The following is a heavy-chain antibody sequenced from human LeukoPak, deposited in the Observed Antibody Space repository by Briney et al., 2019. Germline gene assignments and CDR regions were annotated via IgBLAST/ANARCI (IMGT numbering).Heavy chain of an antibody. CDR2: INPNSGGT. CDR1: GYTFTGYY. CDR3: ARNPFGSAPKRYCSGGSCAREPYYYYGMDV. D-gene: IGHD2-15*01. J-gene: IGHJ6*02. Sequence: VASVKVSCKASGYTFTGYYMHWVRQAPGQGLEWMGWINPNSGGTNYAQKFQGRVTMTRDTSISTAYMELSRLRSDDTAVYYCARNPFGSAPKRYCSGGSCAREPYYYYGMDVWGQGTTVTVSS. V-gene: IGHV1-2*02.